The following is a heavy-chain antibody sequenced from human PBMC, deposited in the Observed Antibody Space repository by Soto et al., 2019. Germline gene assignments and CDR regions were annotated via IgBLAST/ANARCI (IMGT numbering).Heavy chain of an antibody. J-gene: IGHJ4*02. CDR3: ARSSTSANYFDY. Sequence: SETLSLTCTFSGGSMISGYYYLSWVRQHPGKGLEWIGYIYYSGSTYYNPSLKSRVTISVDTSKNQFSLKLSSVTAADTAVYYCARSSTSANYFDYWGQGTLVTVSS. D-gene: IGHD2-2*01. CDR2: IYYSGST. CDR1: GGSMISGYYY. V-gene: IGHV4-31*03.